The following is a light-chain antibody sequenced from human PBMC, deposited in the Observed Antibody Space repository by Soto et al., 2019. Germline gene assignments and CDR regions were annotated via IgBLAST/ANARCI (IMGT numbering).Light chain of an antibody. J-gene: IGKJ1*01. CDR1: QSISVW. CDR2: KAS. V-gene: IGKV1-5*03. Sequence: EIQMTQSPSTLSAFVGDRVTITCRASQSISVWLAWYQQKPGKAPKLLMYKASSLESGVPSRFSGSGSGTEFTLTISSLQSDDFATYYCQQYDSYPWTFGQGTKVEIK. CDR3: QQYDSYPWT.